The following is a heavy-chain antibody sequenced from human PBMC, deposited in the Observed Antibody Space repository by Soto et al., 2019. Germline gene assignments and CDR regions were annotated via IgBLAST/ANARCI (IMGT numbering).Heavy chain of an antibody. CDR1: GGSISNYF. CDR2: IDNSGST. V-gene: IGHV4-4*07. D-gene: IGHD3-16*01. J-gene: IGHJ4*02. Sequence: SETLSLTCTVSGGSISNYFCNWIRQPAGKGLEWIGRIDNSGSTKYNPSLKSRITMSADTSRNQFSLKLNSVTAEDTAVYYCARDRLRGLDYWGQGTLVTVSS. CDR3: ARDRLRGLDY.